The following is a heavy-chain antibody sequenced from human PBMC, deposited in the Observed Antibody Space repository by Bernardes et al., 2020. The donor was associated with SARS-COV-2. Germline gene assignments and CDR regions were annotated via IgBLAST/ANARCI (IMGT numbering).Heavy chain of an antibody. D-gene: IGHD2-15*01. J-gene: IGHJ4*02. V-gene: IGHV3-7*04. CDR2: IDQDGSEK. Sequence: GGSLRLSCAASGFTFSSYWMSWVRQAPGKGLEWVANIDQDGSEKYYVDSVKGRFTISRDNAKNSLYLQMNSLRAEDTAVYYCARDTLGYCSGGSCYSESFDYWGQGTLVTVSS. CDR3: ARDTLGYCSGGSCYSESFDY. CDR1: GFTFSSYW.